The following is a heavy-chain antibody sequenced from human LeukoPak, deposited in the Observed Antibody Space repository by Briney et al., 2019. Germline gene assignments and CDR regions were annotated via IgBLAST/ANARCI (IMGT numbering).Heavy chain of an antibody. D-gene: IGHD2-2*01. Sequence: PGGSLRLSCAASGFTFSSYAMSWVRQAPGKGLEWVSAISGSGGSTYYADSVKGRFTISRDNSKNTLYLQMNSLGAEDTAVYHCAKRYCSSTSCRLYYYYGMDVWGQGTTVTVSS. J-gene: IGHJ6*02. CDR3: AKRYCSSTSCRLYYYYGMDV. CDR2: ISGSGGST. V-gene: IGHV3-23*01. CDR1: GFTFSSYA.